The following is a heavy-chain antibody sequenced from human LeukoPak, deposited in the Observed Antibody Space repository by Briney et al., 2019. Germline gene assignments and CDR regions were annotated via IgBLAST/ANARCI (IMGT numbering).Heavy chain of an antibody. CDR2: INTNTGNP. CDR1: GYTFTSYA. CDR3: ARAPGIAVAGRTNWFDP. D-gene: IGHD6-19*01. Sequence: AASVKVSCNASGYTFTSYAMNWVRQAPGQGLEWMGWINTNTGNPTYAQGFTGRFVFSLDTSVSTAYLQISSLKAEDTAVYYCARAPGIAVAGRTNWFDPWGRGTLVTVSS. V-gene: IGHV7-4-1*02. J-gene: IGHJ5*02.